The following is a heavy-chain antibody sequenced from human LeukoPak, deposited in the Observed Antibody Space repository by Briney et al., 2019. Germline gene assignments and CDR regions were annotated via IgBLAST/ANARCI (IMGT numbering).Heavy chain of an antibody. J-gene: IGHJ4*02. V-gene: IGHV3-74*01. D-gene: IGHD5-18*01. CDR3: AKARGYSYGHFDY. CDR1: GFTFSRDW. CDR2: MNSDGSTT. Sequence: GGSLRLSCAASGFTFSRDWMHWVRQGPGKGLVWVPRMNSDGSTTNYADSVKGRFTISRDNAKNTLYPQMNSLRAEDTAVYYCAKARGYSYGHFDYWGQGTLVTVSS.